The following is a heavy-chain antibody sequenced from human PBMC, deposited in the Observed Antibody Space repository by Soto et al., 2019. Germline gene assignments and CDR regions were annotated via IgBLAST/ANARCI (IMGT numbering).Heavy chain of an antibody. D-gene: IGHD3-22*01. CDR1: GGSISSYY. V-gene: IGHV4-59*01. CDR2: IYSSGST. CDR3: ARDLPPSYDSSGYSVFDI. Sequence: SETLSLTCSVSGGSISSYYWSWIRQSPGKGLEWIGYIYSSGSTNYNPSLKSRVTISVDTSKNQSSLKLSSVTAADTAVYYCARDLPPSYDSSGYSVFDIWGQGTMVTVSS. J-gene: IGHJ3*02.